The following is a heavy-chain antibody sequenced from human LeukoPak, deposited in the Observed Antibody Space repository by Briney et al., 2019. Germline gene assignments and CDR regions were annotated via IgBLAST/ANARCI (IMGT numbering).Heavy chain of an antibody. J-gene: IGHJ4*02. CDR3: AKGHYDLDY. CDR1: GFKFSSYA. Sequence: GTSLRLSCAASGFKFSSYAIHWVRQAPGKGLEWVAVISYDGSNKYYADSVKGRFTISRDNSKNTLYLQMNSLRAEDTAVYYCAKGHYDLDYWGQGTLVTVSS. D-gene: IGHD3-22*01. CDR2: ISYDGSNK. V-gene: IGHV3-30*18.